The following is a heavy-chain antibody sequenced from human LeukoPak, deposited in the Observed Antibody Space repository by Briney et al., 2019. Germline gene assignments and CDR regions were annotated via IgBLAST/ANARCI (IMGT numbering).Heavy chain of an antibody. D-gene: IGHD3-9*01. CDR3: ARGALKRYFDWPYYFDY. J-gene: IGHJ4*02. V-gene: IGHV1-2*02. Sequence: ASVKVSCKASGYTFTGYYMHWVRQAPGQGLEWMGWINPNSGGTNYAQKLQGRVTMTTDTSTSTAYMELRSLRSDDTAVYYCARGALKRYFDWPYYFDYWGQGTLVTVSS. CDR2: INPNSGGT. CDR1: GYTFTGYY.